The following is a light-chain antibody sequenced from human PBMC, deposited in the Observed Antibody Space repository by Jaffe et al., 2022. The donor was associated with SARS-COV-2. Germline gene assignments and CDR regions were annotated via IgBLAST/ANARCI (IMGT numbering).Light chain of an antibody. J-gene: IGKJ1*01. V-gene: IGKV1-39*01. CDR1: QNIANY. CDR3: QQSHTAPPT. Sequence: DIQMTQSPSSLSASLGDGVTITCRASQNIANYLNWYQQRPGKAPKLLLFTASSLQSGVPSRFSGSGSGTDFTLTIGSLQPEDVATYYCQQSHTAPPTFGQGTKVEI. CDR2: TAS.